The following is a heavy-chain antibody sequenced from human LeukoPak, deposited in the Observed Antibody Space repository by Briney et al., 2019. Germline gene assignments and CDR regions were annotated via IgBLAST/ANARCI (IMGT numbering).Heavy chain of an antibody. CDR3: AAEMVVVPAADAFDI. D-gene: IGHD2-2*01. CDR2: IKQDGSEK. Sequence: GGSLRLSCAASGFTFSSYWMSWVRQAPGKGLEWVANIKQDGSEKYYVDSVKGRFTISRDNAKNSLYLQMNSLRAEDTAVYYCAAEMVVVPAADAFDIWGQGTMVTVSS. CDR1: GFTFSSYW. J-gene: IGHJ3*02. V-gene: IGHV3-7*01.